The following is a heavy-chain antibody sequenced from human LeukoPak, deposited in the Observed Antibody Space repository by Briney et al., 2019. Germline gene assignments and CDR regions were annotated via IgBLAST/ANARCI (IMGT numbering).Heavy chain of an antibody. D-gene: IGHD3-22*01. CDR3: AKDRGSTKYYDSSGLYYFDY. CDR1: GFTFSSYA. J-gene: IGHJ4*02. Sequence: GGSLRLSCAASGFTFSSYAMSWVRQAPGKGLEWVSDISGSGGSTDYADSVKGRFIISRDNSKNTLYLQMNSLRAEDTAVYYCAKDRGSTKYYDSSGLYYFDYWGQGTLITVSS. V-gene: IGHV3-23*01. CDR2: ISGSGGST.